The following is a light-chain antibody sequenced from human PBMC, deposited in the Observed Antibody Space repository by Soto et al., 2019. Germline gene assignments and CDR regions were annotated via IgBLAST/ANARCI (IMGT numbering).Light chain of an antibody. J-gene: IGKJ5*01. V-gene: IGKV1-39*01. Sequence: DIQITQSPSSLSASVGDRVNMTCRASRSISRYLSWYQQKPGKAPNLLIYAASSLQGGVPSRFSGSGAGTDCTRTIGSLQPDDVSTYYCQQSYSTPITFGQGTRLEIK. CDR3: QQSYSTPIT. CDR2: AAS. CDR1: RSISRY.